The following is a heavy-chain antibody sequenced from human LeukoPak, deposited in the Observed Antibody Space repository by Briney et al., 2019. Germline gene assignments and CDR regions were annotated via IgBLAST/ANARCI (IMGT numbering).Heavy chain of an antibody. Sequence: GGSLRLSCAASGFTFSSYSMNWVRQAPGKGLEWVSSISSSSSYIYYADSVKGRFTISRDNAKNSLYLQMNSLRAEDTAVYYCARAGRYIDYGDSWGQGTLVTVSS. J-gene: IGHJ4*02. CDR3: ARAGRYIDYGDS. CDR1: GFTFSSYS. D-gene: IGHD1-14*01. V-gene: IGHV3-21*01. CDR2: ISSSSSYI.